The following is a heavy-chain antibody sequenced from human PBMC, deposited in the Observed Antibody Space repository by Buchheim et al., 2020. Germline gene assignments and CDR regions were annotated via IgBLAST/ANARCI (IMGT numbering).Heavy chain of an antibody. Sequence: QVQLVQSGAEVKKPGASVKVSCKASGYTFTSYYMHWVRQAPGQGLEWMGIINPSGGSTSYAQKFQGRVPMTRDTSTRPVYMELSSLRSEDTAVYYCARDLGSSGSYQKRGAFDIWGQGT. CDR2: INPSGGST. V-gene: IGHV1-46*01. J-gene: IGHJ3*02. D-gene: IGHD1-26*01. CDR1: GYTFTSYY. CDR3: ARDLGSSGSYQKRGAFDI.